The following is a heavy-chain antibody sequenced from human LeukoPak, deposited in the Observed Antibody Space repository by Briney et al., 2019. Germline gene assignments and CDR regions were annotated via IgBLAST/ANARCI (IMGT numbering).Heavy chain of an antibody. CDR1: GYTFTSYG. CDR2: ISPYNGDT. J-gene: IGHJ4*02. D-gene: IGHD1-26*01. V-gene: IGHV1-18*04. Sequence: ASVKVSCKASGYTFTSYGISWVRQAPGQGLEWMGWISPYNGDTNYAQKFQGRVTMTTDTLTSTVFMELRSLRSDDSAVYFCARGGLSGIYGIDYWGQGTLVTVSS. CDR3: ARGGLSGIYGIDY.